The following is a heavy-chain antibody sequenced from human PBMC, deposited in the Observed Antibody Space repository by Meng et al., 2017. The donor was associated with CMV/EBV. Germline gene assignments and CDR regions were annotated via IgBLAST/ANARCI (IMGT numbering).Heavy chain of an antibody. CDR3: CRELLPYPARYYYYGMDV. D-gene: IGHD1-26*01. Sequence: ASVKVSCKASGYTFTSYGISWVRQAPGQGLEWMGWISAYNGNTNYAQKLQGRVTMTTDTSTSTAYMELSSLRSEDTAVYYCCRELLPYPARYYYYGMDVWGQGTTVTVSS. J-gene: IGHJ6*02. V-gene: IGHV1-18*01. CDR2: ISAYNGNT. CDR1: GYTFTSYG.